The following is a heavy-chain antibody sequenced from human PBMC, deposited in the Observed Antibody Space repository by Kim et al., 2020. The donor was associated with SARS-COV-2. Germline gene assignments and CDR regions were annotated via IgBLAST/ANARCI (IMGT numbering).Heavy chain of an antibody. CDR1: GYTFTSYA. CDR2: INAGNGNT. J-gene: IGHJ5*02. V-gene: IGHV1-3*01. CDR3: ARDRVTIFEGWFDP. D-gene: IGHD3-9*01. Sequence: ASVKVSCKASGYTFTSYAMHWVRQAPGQRLEWMGWINAGNGNTKYSQKFQGRVTITRDTSASTAYMELSSLRSEDTAVYYCARDRVTIFEGWFDPWGQGTLVTVSS.